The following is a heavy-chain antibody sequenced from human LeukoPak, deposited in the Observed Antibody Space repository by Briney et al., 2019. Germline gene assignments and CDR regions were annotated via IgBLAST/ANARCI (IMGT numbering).Heavy chain of an antibody. D-gene: IGHD5-12*01. Sequence: PSETLSLTCTVSGGSISSYYWSWIRQPPGKGLEWIGYIYYSGSTNYNPSLKSRVTISVDTSKNQFSLKLSSVTAADTAVYYCARGTVRWLQQNDAFDIWGQGTMVTVSS. J-gene: IGHJ3*02. CDR1: GGSISSYY. V-gene: IGHV4-59*12. CDR2: IYYSGST. CDR3: ARGTVRWLQQNDAFDI.